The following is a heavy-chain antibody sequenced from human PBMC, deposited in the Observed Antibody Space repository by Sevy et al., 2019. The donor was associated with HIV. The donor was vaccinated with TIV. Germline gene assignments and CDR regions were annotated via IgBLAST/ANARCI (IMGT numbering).Heavy chain of an antibody. D-gene: IGHD3-16*01. CDR2: ISGSGGST. Sequence: GGSLRLSCAASGFTFSSYAMSWVRRAPGKGLEGVSAISGSGGSTYYADSVKGRFTISRDNSKNTLYLQMNSLRAEDTAVYYCAKEGDDYVWGSYFYWGQGTLVTVSS. V-gene: IGHV3-23*01. CDR3: AKEGDDYVWGSYFY. CDR1: GFTFSSYA. J-gene: IGHJ4*02.